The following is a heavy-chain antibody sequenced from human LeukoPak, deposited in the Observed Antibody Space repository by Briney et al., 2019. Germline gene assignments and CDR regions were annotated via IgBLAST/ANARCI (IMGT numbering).Heavy chain of an antibody. V-gene: IGHV1-18*01. CDR1: GYSFSTYG. Sequence: ASVKVSCKASGYSFSTYGISWARQAPGQGLEWMGWISGSNGNTNYAQKFLGRVTMTADTSTSTAYMELRSLTSDDTAVYYCARSGRGTYYYFDLWGQGTLVTVSS. D-gene: IGHD5-12*01. J-gene: IGHJ4*02. CDR2: ISGSNGNT. CDR3: ARSGRGTYYYFDL.